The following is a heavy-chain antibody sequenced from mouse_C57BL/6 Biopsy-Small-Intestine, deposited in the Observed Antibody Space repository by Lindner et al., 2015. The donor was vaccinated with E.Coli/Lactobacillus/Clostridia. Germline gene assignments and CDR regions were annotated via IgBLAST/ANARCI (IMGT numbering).Heavy chain of an antibody. Sequence: VQLQESGGGLVKSGGSLKLSCAASGFTFSDYGMHWVRQAPEKGLQWVAHISSGSNTIFYADTVKGRFTISRDNAKRTLFLQMTSLRSEDTAMYYCARGNYGGDYFDYWGQGTTLTVSS. V-gene: IGHV5-17*01. D-gene: IGHD1-1*02. CDR3: ARGNYGGDYFDY. J-gene: IGHJ2*01. CDR1: GFTFSDYG. CDR2: ISSGSNTI.